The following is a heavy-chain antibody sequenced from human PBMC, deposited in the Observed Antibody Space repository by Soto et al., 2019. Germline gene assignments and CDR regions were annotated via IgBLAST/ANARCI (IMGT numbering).Heavy chain of an antibody. J-gene: IGHJ4*02. CDR2: IYYSGTT. D-gene: IGHD5-18*01. V-gene: IGHV4-31*03. CDR1: GGSISSEGYY. CDR3: ARGRGYSYGPYYFDY. Sequence: TSETLSLTCTVSGGSISSEGYYWSWFRELPGKGLECIGDIYYSGTTYHNPSLRSRLTISGDASKNQFSLKLSSVTAADTALYYCARGRGYSYGPYYFDYWGQGTLVTVSS.